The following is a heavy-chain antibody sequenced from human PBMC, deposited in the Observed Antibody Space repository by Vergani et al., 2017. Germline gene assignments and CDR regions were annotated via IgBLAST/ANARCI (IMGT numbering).Heavy chain of an antibody. J-gene: IGHJ4*02. D-gene: IGHD1-26*01. CDR2: ISGVGDTI. CDR3: ARGIVGGLEFDN. CDR1: GFSFSSHA. V-gene: IGHV3-48*01. Sequence: VQLAESGGGRVQPGRSLRLSCAAPGFSFSSHAIHWVRQAPGKGLGWVSYISGVGDTINYADSVKGRFTISRDNSLHLQMNSLRVEDTAVYYCARGIVGGLEFDNWGQGTLVTVSS.